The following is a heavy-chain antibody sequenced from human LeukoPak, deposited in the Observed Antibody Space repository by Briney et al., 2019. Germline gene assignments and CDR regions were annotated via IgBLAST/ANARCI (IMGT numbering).Heavy chain of an antibody. Sequence: SVKVSCKASGFTFTSSAMQWVRQARGQRLEWIGWIVVGSGNTNYAQKFQERVTITRDMSTSTAYMELSSLRSEDTAVYYCAAVSDYDSSGYYYGIDYWGQGTLVPVSS. CDR3: AAVSDYDSSGYYYGIDY. J-gene: IGHJ4*02. CDR2: IVVGSGNT. CDR1: GFTFTSSA. V-gene: IGHV1-58*02. D-gene: IGHD3-22*01.